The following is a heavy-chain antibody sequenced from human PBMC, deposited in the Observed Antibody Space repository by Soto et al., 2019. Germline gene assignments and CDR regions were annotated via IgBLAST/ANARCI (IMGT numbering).Heavy chain of an antibody. CDR3: ARVSRLGRHVAFDI. CDR2: IYYSGST. V-gene: IGHV4-31*03. Sequence: SETLSLTCTVSGGSISSGGYYWSWIRQHPGKGLEWIGYIYYSGSTYYNPSLKSRVTISVDTSKNQFSLKLSSVTAADTAVYYRARVSRLGRHVAFDIWGQGTMVTVSS. CDR1: GGSISSGGYY. J-gene: IGHJ3*02.